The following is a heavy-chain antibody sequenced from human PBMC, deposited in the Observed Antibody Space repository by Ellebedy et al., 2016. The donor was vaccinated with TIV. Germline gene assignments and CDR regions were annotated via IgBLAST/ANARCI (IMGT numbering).Heavy chain of an antibody. Sequence: GESLKISCQGSGYSFTSYWISWVRQMPGKGLEWMGTIDPSDSYTNYSPSFQGHVTISADKSISTAYLQWSSLKASDTAMYYCARQGYDILTGSLFDPWGQGTLVTVSS. J-gene: IGHJ5*02. V-gene: IGHV5-10-1*01. CDR3: ARQGYDILTGSLFDP. D-gene: IGHD3-9*01. CDR2: IDPSDSYT. CDR1: GYSFTSYW.